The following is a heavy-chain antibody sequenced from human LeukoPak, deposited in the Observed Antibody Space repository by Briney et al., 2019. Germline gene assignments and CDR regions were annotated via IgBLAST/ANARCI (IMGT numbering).Heavy chain of an antibody. J-gene: IGHJ5*02. Sequence: PSETLSLTCTVSGGSISSGGYYWSWIRQHPGKGLEWIGYIYYSGSTYYNPSLKSRVTISVDTSKNQFSLKLSSVTAADTAVYSCASRLPSGGSSNWFDPWGQGTLVTVSS. CDR1: GGSISSGGYY. CDR3: ASRLPSGGSSNWFDP. D-gene: IGHD2-15*01. V-gene: IGHV4-31*03. CDR2: IYYSGST.